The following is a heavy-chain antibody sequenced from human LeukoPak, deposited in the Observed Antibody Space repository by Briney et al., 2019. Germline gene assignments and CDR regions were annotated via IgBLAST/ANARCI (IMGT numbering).Heavy chain of an antibody. J-gene: IGHJ5*02. CDR2: INHSGST. D-gene: IGHD3-10*01. CDR3: ARTLTYYYGSGSYPGLNWFDP. V-gene: IGHV4-34*01. Sequence: ETLSLTCAVYGGSFSGYYWSWIRQPPGKGLEWIGEINHSGSTNYNPSLKSRVTISVDTSKNQFSLKLSSVTAADTAMYYCARTLTYYYGSGSYPGLNWFDPWGQGTLVTVSS. CDR1: GGSFSGYY.